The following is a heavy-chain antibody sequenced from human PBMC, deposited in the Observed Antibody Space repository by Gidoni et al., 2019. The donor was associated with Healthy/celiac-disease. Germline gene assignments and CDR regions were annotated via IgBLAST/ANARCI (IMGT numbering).Heavy chain of an antibody. CDR3: ATYGANWNDGFYYWFDP. Sequence: QVQLVQSGAEGKKPGASVKVSCKVSGYTLTESPMHWVRQAPGKGLEWMGGFAPEDGETIYAQKFQGRVTMTEDTSTDTAYMELSSLRSEDTAVYYCATYGANWNDGFYYWFDPWGQGTLVTVSS. J-gene: IGHJ5*02. CDR1: GYTLTESP. CDR2: FAPEDGET. V-gene: IGHV1-24*01. D-gene: IGHD1-1*01.